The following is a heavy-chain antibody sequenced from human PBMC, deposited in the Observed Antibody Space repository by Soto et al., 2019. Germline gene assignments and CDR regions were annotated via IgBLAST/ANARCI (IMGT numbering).Heavy chain of an antibody. CDR3: AKDWDIAVAGSDY. CDR2: ITGSGGGT. V-gene: IGHV3-23*01. D-gene: IGHD6-19*01. CDR1: GFTFSNYA. J-gene: IGHJ4*02. Sequence: EVQLLESGGGLVQPGGSLRLSCAASGFTFSNYAMSWVRQAPGKGLEWVSAITGSGGGTYYADSVKGRFTISRDNSKNTLYLRMNSLRAEDTAIYYCAKDWDIAVAGSDYWGQGTLVTVSS.